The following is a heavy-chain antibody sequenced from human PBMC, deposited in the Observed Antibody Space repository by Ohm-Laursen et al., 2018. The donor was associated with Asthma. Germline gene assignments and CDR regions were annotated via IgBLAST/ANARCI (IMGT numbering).Heavy chain of an antibody. V-gene: IGHV3-7*05. D-gene: IGHD6-13*01. CDR3: ARDLSQVFEIAAAGILDY. CDR2: IKQDGSEK. CDR1: GFTFSSYW. Sequence: SLRLSCTASGFTFSSYWMSWVRQAPGKGLEWVANIKQDGSEKYYVDSVKGRFTISRDNAKNSLYLQMNSLRAEDTAVYYCARDLSQVFEIAAAGILDYWGQGTLVTVSS. J-gene: IGHJ4*02.